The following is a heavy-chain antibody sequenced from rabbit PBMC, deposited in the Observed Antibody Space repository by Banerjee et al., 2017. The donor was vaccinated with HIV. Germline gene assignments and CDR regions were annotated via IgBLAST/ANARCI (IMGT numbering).Heavy chain of an antibody. CDR3: AKRYPGYGYAACYFNL. J-gene: IGHJ4*01. CDR2: IYNGDGRT. V-gene: IGHV1S45*01. CDR1: GFDLNNYYY. Sequence: QEQLEESGGGLVKPEGSLTLTCTASGFDLNNYYYMCWVRQAPGKGLEWIACIYNGDGRTYYASWAKRRFTMSKTSSTTVTLQMTSLTAADTATYFCAKRYPGYGYAACYFNLWGPGTLVTVS. D-gene: IGHD6-1*01.